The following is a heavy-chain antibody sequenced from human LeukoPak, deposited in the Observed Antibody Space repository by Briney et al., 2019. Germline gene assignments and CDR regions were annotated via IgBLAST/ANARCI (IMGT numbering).Heavy chain of an antibody. J-gene: IGHJ6*03. CDR2: ISWNSGSI. CDR3: AKDRHDYYCYMDV. CDR1: GFTFDDYA. V-gene: IGHV3-9*01. Sequence: GGSLRLSCAASGFTFDDYAMHWVRQAPGKGLEWVSGISWNSGSIGYADSVKGRFTISRDNARNSLYLQMNSLRAEDTALYYCAKDRHDYYCYMDVWGKGTTVTVSS.